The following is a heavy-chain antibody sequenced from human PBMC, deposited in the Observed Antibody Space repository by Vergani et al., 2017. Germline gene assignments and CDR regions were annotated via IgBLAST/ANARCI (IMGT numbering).Heavy chain of an antibody. CDR3: ARHRTNGGNPRCFDL. D-gene: IGHD4-23*01. V-gene: IGHV4-38-2*01. CDR2: IYHSGST. CDR1: GYSISSGYY. J-gene: IGHJ2*01. Sequence: QVQLQESGPGLVKPSETLSLTCAVSGYSISSGYYWGWIRQPPGKGLEWIGSIYHSGSTYYNPSLKSRVTISVDTSKNQFSLKLSSVTAADTAVYYCARHRTNGGNPRCFDLWGRGTLVTVSS.